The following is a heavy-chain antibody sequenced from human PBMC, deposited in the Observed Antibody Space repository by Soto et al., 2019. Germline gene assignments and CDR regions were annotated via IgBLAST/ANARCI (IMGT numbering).Heavy chain of an antibody. CDR3: ARLYMIVVVITTYNWFDP. J-gene: IGHJ5*02. D-gene: IGHD3-22*01. CDR1: GFTFSSFA. CDR2: INHSGST. V-gene: IGHV4-34*01. Sequence: GSLRLSCAASGFTFSSFAMTWVRQPPGKGLEWIREINHSGSTNYNPSLKSRVTISVDTSKNQFSLKLSSVTAADTAVYYCARLYMIVVVITTYNWFDPWGQGTLVTVSS.